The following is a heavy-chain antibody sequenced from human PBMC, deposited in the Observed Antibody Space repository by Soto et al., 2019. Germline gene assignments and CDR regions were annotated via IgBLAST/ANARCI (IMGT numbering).Heavy chain of an antibody. J-gene: IGHJ4*02. Sequence: EVQLLESGGGLVQPGGSVRLSCVASGLTFSVSAMNWVRQAPGKGLEWVSTTGLSGRTTYYADSVKVRFTVSRDNSKNTLELQMSSLTSEDTAVYYCATVHNTSRSFNFWGRGTLVTVSS. V-gene: IGHV3-23*01. CDR2: TGLSGRTT. CDR3: ATVHNTSRSFNF. D-gene: IGHD1-20*01. CDR1: GLTFSVSA.